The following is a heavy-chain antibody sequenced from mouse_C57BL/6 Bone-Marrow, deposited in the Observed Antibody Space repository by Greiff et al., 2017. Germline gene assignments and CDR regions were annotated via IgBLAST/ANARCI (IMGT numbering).Heavy chain of an antibody. CDR2: IDPYDSYT. CDR3: ARGTFSNYWYFDV. Sequence: QVQLQQPGAELVKPGASVKLSCKASGYTFTSYWMQWVKQRPGQGLEWIGEIDPYDSYTNYNQKFKGKATLTIDTSSSTAYMQLSSLTSEDSAVYYCARGTFSNYWYFDVWGTGTTVTVSS. D-gene: IGHD2-5*01. J-gene: IGHJ1*03. CDR1: GYTFTSYW. V-gene: IGHV1-50*01.